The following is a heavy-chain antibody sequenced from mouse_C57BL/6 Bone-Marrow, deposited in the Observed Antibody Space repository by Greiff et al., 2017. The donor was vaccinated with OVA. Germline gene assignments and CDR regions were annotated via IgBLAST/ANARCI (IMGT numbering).Heavy chain of an antibody. J-gene: IGHJ2*01. CDR2: IYPGTGDT. CDR3: ARGYF. Sequence: QVQLKESGAELVKPGASVAISCKASGYAFSSYWMNWVKQRPGKGLEWIGQIYPGTGDTNYNGKFTGKATLTAAKSSSTAYMQLSSLTSEDSAVYFCARGYFRGQGNTLTGPS. CDR1: GYAFSSYW. V-gene: IGHV1-80*01.